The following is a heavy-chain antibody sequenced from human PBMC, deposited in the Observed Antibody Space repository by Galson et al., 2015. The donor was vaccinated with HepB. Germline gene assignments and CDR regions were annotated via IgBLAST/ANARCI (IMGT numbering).Heavy chain of an antibody. CDR2: IISLVGIT. CDR3: AREPETYFYGSGTKTFDY. J-gene: IGHJ4*02. V-gene: IGHV1-69*02. CDR1: GGTLSSYT. Sequence: SVKVSCKASGGTLSSYTISWVRQAPGQGLEWMGRIISLVGITNYVQKFQGRVTITADNSTSTTYMELSSLRSEDTAVYYCAREPETYFYGSGTKTFDYWGQGTLVTVSS. D-gene: IGHD3-10*01.